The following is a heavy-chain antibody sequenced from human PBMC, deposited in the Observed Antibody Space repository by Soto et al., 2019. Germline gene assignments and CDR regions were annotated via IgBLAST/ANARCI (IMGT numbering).Heavy chain of an antibody. D-gene: IGHD2-21*01. V-gene: IGHV4-31*03. CDR2: IYYSGST. CDR1: GGSINSGGYY. Sequence: QVQLQESGPGLVKPSQTLSLTCTVSGGSINSGGYYWSWIRQHPGKGLEWIGYIYYSGSTYYNPSLKSRVTISVDTSKNQFSLKLSSVTAADTAVYYCARAGMVVKRVNWFDPWGQGTLVTVSS. CDR3: ARAGMVVKRVNWFDP. J-gene: IGHJ5*02.